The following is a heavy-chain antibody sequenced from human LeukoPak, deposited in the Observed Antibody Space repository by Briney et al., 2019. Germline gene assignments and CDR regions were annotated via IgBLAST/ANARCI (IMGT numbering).Heavy chain of an antibody. Sequence: GGSLRLSCAASGFTVNNNYMTWVRQAPGKGLEWVSLIYGDGSTDYADSVKGRFTISGDSSKNTLYLQMYSLRAEDTALYYCATGAHYYGSWGQGTLVTVSS. CDR2: IYGDGST. V-gene: IGHV3-53*01. CDR1: GFTVNNNY. D-gene: IGHD3-10*01. J-gene: IGHJ5*02. CDR3: ATGAHYYGS.